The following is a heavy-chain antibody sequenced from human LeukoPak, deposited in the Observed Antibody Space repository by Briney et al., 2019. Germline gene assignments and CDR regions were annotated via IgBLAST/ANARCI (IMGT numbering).Heavy chain of an antibody. D-gene: IGHD3-16*01. CDR1: GGTFSSYA. Sequence: ASVKVSCKASGGTFSSYAISWVRQAPGQGLEWMGGIIPIFGTANYAQKFQGRVTMTTDTSTSTAYMELRSLRSDDTAVYYCARDRRGNWFDPWGQGTLVTVSS. J-gene: IGHJ5*02. CDR2: IIPIFGTA. V-gene: IGHV1-69*05. CDR3: ARDRRGNWFDP.